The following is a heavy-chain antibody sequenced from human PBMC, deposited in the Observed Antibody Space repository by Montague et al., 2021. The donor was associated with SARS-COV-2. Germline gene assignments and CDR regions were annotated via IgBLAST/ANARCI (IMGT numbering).Heavy chain of an antibody. CDR3: ARAQNICFIANCVNYFDL. Sequence: SETLSLTCSVSGGFTSNYYWTWIRQSPGKGLQLIGYIFYTGSKKFNPSLKTRVSMSLDASKNHFSLRLSAVTAADTARYYCARAQNICFIANCVNYFDLWGLGALVTVSS. D-gene: IGHD2-15*01. V-gene: IGHV4-59*01. CDR2: IFYTGSK. CDR1: GGFTSNYY. J-gene: IGHJ4*02.